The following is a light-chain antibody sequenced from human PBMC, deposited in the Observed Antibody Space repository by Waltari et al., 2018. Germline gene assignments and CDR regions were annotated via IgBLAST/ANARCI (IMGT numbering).Light chain of an antibody. CDR3: QQSYTSPLT. CDR2: TAS. V-gene: IGKV1-39*01. CDR1: QSIINY. Sequence: DIQMTQSPFSLSASVGDRVTISCRASQSIINYLNWYQQKPGKAPELLIHTASTLQSGVPSRFSGSGFGADFTLTISSLQPEDFAAYYCQQSYTSPLTFGGGTNVEIK. J-gene: IGKJ4*01.